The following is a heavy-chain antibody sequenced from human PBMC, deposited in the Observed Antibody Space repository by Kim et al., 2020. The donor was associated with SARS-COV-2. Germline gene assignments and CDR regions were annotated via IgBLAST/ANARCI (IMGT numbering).Heavy chain of an antibody. V-gene: IGHV1-46*01. J-gene: IGHJ4*02. Sequence: YAQKFQGRVTMTRDTATSTVYMELSSLRSEDTAVYYCARAGIAVAGFIDYWGQGTLVTVSS. D-gene: IGHD6-19*01. CDR3: ARAGIAVAGFIDY.